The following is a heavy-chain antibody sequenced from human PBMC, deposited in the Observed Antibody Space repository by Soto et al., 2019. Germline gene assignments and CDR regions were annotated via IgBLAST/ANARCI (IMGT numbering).Heavy chain of an antibody. CDR2: ISYDGNNK. D-gene: IGHD6-19*01. V-gene: IGHV3-30-3*01. CDR3: ARVETSGWYQLDYYYYGMDV. Sequence: QVQLVESGGGVVQPGRSLRLSCAASGFTFSSYAMHWVRQAPGKGLEWVAVISYDGNNKYYADSVKGRFTISRDNSKKPLYLQMNSLRAEDTAVYYCARVETSGWYQLDYYYYGMDVWGQGTTVTVSS. CDR1: GFTFSSYA. J-gene: IGHJ6*02.